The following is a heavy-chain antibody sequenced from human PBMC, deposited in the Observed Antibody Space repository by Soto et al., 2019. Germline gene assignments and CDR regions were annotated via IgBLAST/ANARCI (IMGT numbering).Heavy chain of an antibody. Sequence: QLQLQESGSGLVKPSQTLSLTCAVSGGSISSGGYSWSWIRQPPGKGLEWIGYIYHSGSTYYNPYLKSRVTISVDRSKNQFSLKLSSVTAADTAVYYCARGLNTAAALDYWGQGTLVTVSS. CDR3: ARGLNTAAALDY. D-gene: IGHD6-13*01. CDR2: IYHSGST. V-gene: IGHV4-30-2*01. J-gene: IGHJ4*02. CDR1: GGSISSGGYS.